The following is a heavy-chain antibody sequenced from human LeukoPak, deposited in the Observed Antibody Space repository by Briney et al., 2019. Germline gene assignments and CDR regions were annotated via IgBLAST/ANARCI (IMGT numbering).Heavy chain of an antibody. CDR1: GGSFSGYY. J-gene: IGHJ4*02. D-gene: IGHD2-21*01. CDR2: ISGSGGDT. Sequence: ETLSLTCAVYGGSFSGYYWSWIRQPPGKGLEWVSAISGSGGDTYYADSVKGRFTISRDNAKSTLYLQMNSLRAEDTALYYCAKDTLLLLYWGQGTLVTVSS. CDR3: AKDTLLLLY. V-gene: IGHV3-23*01.